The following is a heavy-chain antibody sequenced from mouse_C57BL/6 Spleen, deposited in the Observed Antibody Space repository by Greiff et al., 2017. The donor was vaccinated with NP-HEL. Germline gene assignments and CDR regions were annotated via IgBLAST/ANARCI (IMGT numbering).Heavy chain of an antibody. Sequence: QVQLQQPGAELVMPGASVKLSCKASGYTFTSYWMHWVKQRPGQGLEWIGEIDPSDSYTNYNQKFKGKSTLTVDKSSSTAYMQLSSLTSEDSAVYYCASATGPYYYAMDYWGKGTSVSVSS. D-gene: IGHD4-1*01. CDR1: GYTFTSYW. CDR2: IDPSDSYT. CDR3: ASATGPYYYAMDY. V-gene: IGHV1-69*01. J-gene: IGHJ4*01.